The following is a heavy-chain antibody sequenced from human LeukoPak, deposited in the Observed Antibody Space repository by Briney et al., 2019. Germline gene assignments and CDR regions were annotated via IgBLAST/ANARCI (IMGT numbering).Heavy chain of an antibody. CDR1: GYNFLHYW. Sequence: GESLKISCVGSGYNFLHYWIAWVRQMPGKGLEWMGIIYPGDSDTRYSPSFQGQVTISADKSISTAYLQWSSLKASDTAMYYCARLYYGSGCLDYWGQGTLVTVSS. D-gene: IGHD3-10*01. CDR3: ARLYYGSGCLDY. J-gene: IGHJ4*02. V-gene: IGHV5-51*01. CDR2: IYPGDSDT.